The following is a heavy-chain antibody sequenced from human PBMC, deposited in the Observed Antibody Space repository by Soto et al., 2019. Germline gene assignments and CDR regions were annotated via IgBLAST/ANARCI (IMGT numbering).Heavy chain of an antibody. J-gene: IGHJ4*02. Sequence: DVELVESGGGLVQTGGSLRLSCAASGFTYTSHDLHWVRRATGRGLEWVAAIGATGDTHYADSVRSRCTISREKTVNATNLQINSLRAEDTAVYSCVRVPTARGYERGPGDYWGQGARVTVSS. CDR2: IGATGDT. CDR3: VRVPTARGYERGPGDY. CDR1: GFTYTSHD. V-gene: IGHV3-13*01. D-gene: IGHD5-12*01.